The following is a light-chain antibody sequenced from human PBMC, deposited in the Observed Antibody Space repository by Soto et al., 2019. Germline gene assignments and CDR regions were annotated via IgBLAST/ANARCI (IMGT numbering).Light chain of an antibody. Sequence: EIVLTQSPGTLSLSPGARATLSCRASQSVSNNYLAWYQQKPGQAPRLFIYGASNRATGIPDRFSGSGCGTDFTLTTSSLEPEDFAVYYCQQRSNWPPITFGQGTRLEIK. CDR3: QQRSNWPPIT. V-gene: IGKV3D-20*02. CDR2: GAS. J-gene: IGKJ5*01. CDR1: QSVSNNY.